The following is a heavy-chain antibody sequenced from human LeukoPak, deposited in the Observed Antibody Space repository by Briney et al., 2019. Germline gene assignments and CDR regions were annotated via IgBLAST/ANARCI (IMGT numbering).Heavy chain of an antibody. J-gene: IGHJ4*02. CDR2: ISSSSSYI. CDR3: ARDASYQATTIDY. Sequence: GGSLRLSCAASGFTFSSYSMNWVRQAPGKGLEWVSSISSSSSYIYYADSVKGRFTISRDNAKNSLYLQMNSLRAEDTAVYYCARDASYQATTIDYWGQGTLVTVSS. CDR1: GFTFSSYS. V-gene: IGHV3-21*01. D-gene: IGHD5-24*01.